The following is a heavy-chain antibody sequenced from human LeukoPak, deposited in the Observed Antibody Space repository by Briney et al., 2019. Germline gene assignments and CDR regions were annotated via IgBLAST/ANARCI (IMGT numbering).Heavy chain of an antibody. J-gene: IGHJ4*02. D-gene: IGHD5-24*01. Sequence: GGSLRLSCAASGFTFSSYTMNWVRQAPGKGLEWVSSISSSSNTHYADSVKGRFTISRDNAKNSLYMQMNSLRAEDTAVYYCVRGDGRDYWGQGTLVTVSS. CDR2: ISSSSNT. V-gene: IGHV3-21*01. CDR3: VRGDGRDY. CDR1: GFTFSSYT.